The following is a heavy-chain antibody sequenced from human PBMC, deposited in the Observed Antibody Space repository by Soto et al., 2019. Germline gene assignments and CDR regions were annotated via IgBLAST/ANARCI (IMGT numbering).Heavy chain of an antibody. CDR2: IYYSGST. V-gene: IGHV4-59*12. Sequence: SETLSLTCTVSGGSISSYYWSWIRQPPGKGLEWIGYIYYSGSTNYNPSLKSRVTISVDTSKNQFSLKLSSVTAADTAVYYCARVQRVADPTNYYYYYGMDVWGQGTTVTVSS. D-gene: IGHD6-19*01. J-gene: IGHJ6*02. CDR1: GGSISSYY. CDR3: ARVQRVADPTNYYYYYGMDV.